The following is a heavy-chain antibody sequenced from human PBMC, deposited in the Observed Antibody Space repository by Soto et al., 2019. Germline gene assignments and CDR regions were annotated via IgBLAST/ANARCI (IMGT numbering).Heavy chain of an antibody. D-gene: IGHD2-2*01. V-gene: IGHV1-3*01. CDR2: INAGNGNT. CDR3: SVVPAAHEDFDY. J-gene: IGHJ4*02. Sequence: GASVKVSCKASGYTFTSYAMHWVRQAPGQRLEWMGWINAGNGNTKYSQKFQGRVTIIRDTSASTAYMELSSLRSEDTAVYYCSVVPAAHEDFDYWGQGTLVTVSS. CDR1: GYTFTSYA.